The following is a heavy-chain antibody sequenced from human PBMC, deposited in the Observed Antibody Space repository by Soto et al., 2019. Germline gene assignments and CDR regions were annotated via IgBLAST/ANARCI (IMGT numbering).Heavy chain of an antibody. CDR3: ARDGLNEEGYCSGGSCYSG. D-gene: IGHD2-15*01. CDR1: GYTFTSYG. V-gene: IGHV1-18*01. CDR2: ISAYNGNT. Sequence: QVQLVQSGAEVKKPGASVKVSCKASGYTFTSYGISWVRQAPGQGLEWMGWISAYNGNTNYAQKLQGRVTMTTDTSTSTAYMELRSLRSDDTAMYYCARDGLNEEGYCSGGSCYSGWGQGTLVTVSS. J-gene: IGHJ4*02.